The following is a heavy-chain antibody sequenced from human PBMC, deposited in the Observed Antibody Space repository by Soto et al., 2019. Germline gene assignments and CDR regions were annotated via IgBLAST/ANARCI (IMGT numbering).Heavy chain of an antibody. V-gene: IGHV4-31*03. D-gene: IGHD6-13*01. CDR1: GGSISSGGYY. Sequence: SETLSLTCTVSGGSISSGGYYWSWIRQHPGKGLEWIGYIYYSGSTYYNPSLKSRVTISVDTSKNQFSLKLSSVTAADTAVYYCAGDRVAAAAEFDYWGQGTLVTVSS. CDR2: IYYSGST. J-gene: IGHJ4*02. CDR3: AGDRVAAAAEFDY.